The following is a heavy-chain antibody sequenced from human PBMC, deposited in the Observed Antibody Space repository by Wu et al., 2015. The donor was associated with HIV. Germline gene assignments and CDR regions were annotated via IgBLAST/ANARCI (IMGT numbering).Heavy chain of an antibody. CDR1: GYIFTAKY. J-gene: IGHJ1*01. Sequence: QVQLVQSGSDLKKPGASVKVSCTASGYIFTAKYIHWVRQAPGQGLEWMGWINPNTGVTHYAPKFQGRVTLTSDTSITTAFMEVNNLRSDDTAVYYCATRXEGDYDYVLGYWGQGRPGHRLL. CDR2: INPNTGVT. CDR3: ATRXEGDYDYVLGY. D-gene: IGHD4-17*01. V-gene: IGHV1-2*02.